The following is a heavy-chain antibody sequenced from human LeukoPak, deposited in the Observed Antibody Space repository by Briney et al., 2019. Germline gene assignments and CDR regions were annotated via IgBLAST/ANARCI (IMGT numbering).Heavy chain of an antibody. J-gene: IGHJ6*03. Sequence: SETLFLTCTVSGGSISSYYWSWIRQPPGKGLEWVGYIYYSGSTNYNPSLKSRVTISVDTSKHQFSLKLSSVTAADTAVYYCARVYGSGSYSNFYYYYMDVWGKGTTVTVSS. CDR1: GGSISSYY. V-gene: IGHV4-59*01. CDR3: ARVYGSGSYSNFYYYYMDV. CDR2: IYYSGST. D-gene: IGHD3-10*01.